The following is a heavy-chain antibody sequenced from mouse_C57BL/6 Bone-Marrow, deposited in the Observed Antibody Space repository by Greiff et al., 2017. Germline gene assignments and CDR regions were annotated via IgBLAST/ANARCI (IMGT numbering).Heavy chain of an antibody. CDR2: ISSGSSTI. Sequence: EVKLMESGGGLVKPGGSLKLSCAASGFTFSDYGMHWVRQAPEKGLEWVAYISSGSSTIYYADTVKGRFTISRDNAKNTLFLQMTSLRSEDTAMYYCARAQIYYYGSSYWYFDVWGTGTTVTVSS. V-gene: IGHV5-17*01. CDR3: ARAQIYYYGSSYWYFDV. J-gene: IGHJ1*03. D-gene: IGHD1-1*01. CDR1: GFTFSDYG.